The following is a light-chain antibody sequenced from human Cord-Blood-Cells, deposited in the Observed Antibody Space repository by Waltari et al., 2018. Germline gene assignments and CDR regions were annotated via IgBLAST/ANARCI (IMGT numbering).Light chain of an antibody. J-gene: IGLJ3*02. CDR2: DVS. CDR1: TSDVGGYNY. Sequence: QSALTQPASVSGSPGQSITISCTGTTSDVGGYNYVSWYQPHPGKAPKLMIYDVSNRPAGVSNGFAGSKSGNTASLTISGLQAEDEADYYCSSYTSSSTWVFGGGTKLTVL. CDR3: SSYTSSSTWV. V-gene: IGLV2-14*03.